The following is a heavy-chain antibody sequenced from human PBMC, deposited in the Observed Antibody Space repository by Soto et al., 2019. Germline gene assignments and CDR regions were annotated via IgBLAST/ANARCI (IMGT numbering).Heavy chain of an antibody. D-gene: IGHD3-16*02. J-gene: IGHJ4*02. CDR3: ARRWGNYRPYFDY. V-gene: IGHV4-39*01. Sequence: SETLSLTCTVSGDSISSSDYHWGWIRQPPGRGLEWLGTIFFSGSTYYNPSLKSRVSISADTSKNHFSLKLTSVTSTDTAVYYCARRWGNYRPYFDYWGQGTLVTVSS. CDR1: GDSISSSDYH. CDR2: IFFSGST.